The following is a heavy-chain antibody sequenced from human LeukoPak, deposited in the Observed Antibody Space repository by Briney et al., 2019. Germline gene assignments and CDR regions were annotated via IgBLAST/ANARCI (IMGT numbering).Heavy chain of an antibody. CDR3: ARHFDGFGYFDY. J-gene: IGHJ4*02. Sequence: GGSLRLSCAASGFTFTNNWMHWVRQAPGKGLVWVSRINTDGSYTNYADSVKGRFTISRDNAKNTLYLQMNSLRAEDTAVYYCARHFDGFGYFDYWGQGTLVTVSS. CDR2: INTDGSYT. D-gene: IGHD3-16*01. V-gene: IGHV3-74*01. CDR1: GFTFTNNW.